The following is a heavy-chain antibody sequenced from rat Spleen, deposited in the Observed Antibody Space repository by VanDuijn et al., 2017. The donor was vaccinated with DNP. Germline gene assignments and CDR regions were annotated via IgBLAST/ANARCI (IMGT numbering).Heavy chain of an antibody. CDR1: GYSITSSSS. D-gene: IGHD5-1*01. CDR2: ISYSGST. CDR3: SRELGGGNWHFDF. V-gene: IGHV3-1*01. J-gene: IGHJ1*01. Sequence: EVQLQESGPGLVKTSQSLSLTCSVTGYSITSSSSWNWIRKFPGNKMEWIGHISYSGSTSYNPSLKGRISITRDTSKNQFFLQLNSVTTEDTATYYCSRELGGGNWHFDFWGPGTMVTVSS.